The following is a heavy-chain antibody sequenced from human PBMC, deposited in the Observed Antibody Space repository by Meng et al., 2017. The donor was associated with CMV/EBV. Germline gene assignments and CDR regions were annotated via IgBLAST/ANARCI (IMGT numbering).Heavy chain of an antibody. CDR1: GYTFTGYY. Sequence: ASVKVSCKASGYTFTGYYMHWVRQAPGQGLEWMGWINPNSGGTNYAQKFQGRVTMTRDTSISTAYMGLSRLRSDATAVYYCAGGWFGELSNRAYYYYGMDVWGQGTTVTVSS. J-gene: IGHJ6*02. CDR3: AGGWFGELSNRAYYYYGMDV. V-gene: IGHV1-2*02. CDR2: INPNSGGT. D-gene: IGHD3-10*01.